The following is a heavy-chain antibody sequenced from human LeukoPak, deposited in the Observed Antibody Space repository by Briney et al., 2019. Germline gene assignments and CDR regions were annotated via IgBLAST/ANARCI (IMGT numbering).Heavy chain of an antibody. D-gene: IGHD2-2*01. CDR1: GFSLTTYGVG. V-gene: IGHV2-5*01. CDR2: IYWSDDK. CDR3: AHRLPGLSYAIKSPDWFDP. Sequence: SGPTLVKPTQTLTLTCTFSGFSLTTYGVGVGWIRQPPGKALEWLALIYWSDDKRYNPSLKSRLTISKDTSKNQVVLTMTNMDPVDTATYFCAHRLPGLSYAIKSPDWFDPWGQGTLVTVSS. J-gene: IGHJ5*02.